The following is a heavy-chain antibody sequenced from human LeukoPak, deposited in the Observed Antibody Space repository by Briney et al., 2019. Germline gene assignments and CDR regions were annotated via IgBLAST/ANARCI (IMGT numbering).Heavy chain of an antibody. J-gene: IGHJ4*02. Sequence: SETLSLTCTVSGGSISSSDFYWGWIRQPPGKGLEWIGSISYSGNTYYNPSLKSRVTISVDTSKNQFSLKLSSVTAADTAVYYCARGSGYCSRTSCYLHHFDSWCQGTLVTVSS. D-gene: IGHD2-2*01. CDR3: ARGSGYCSRTSCYLHHFDS. V-gene: IGHV4-39*01. CDR1: GGSISSSDFY. CDR2: ISYSGNT.